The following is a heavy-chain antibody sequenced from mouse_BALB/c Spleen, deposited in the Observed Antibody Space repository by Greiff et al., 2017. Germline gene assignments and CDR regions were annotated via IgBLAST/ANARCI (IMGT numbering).Heavy chain of an antibody. Sequence: VQGVESGPGLVAPSQSLSITCTVSGFSLTSYGVHWVRQPPGKGLEWLGVIWAGGSTNYNSALMSRLSISKDNSKSQVFLKMNSLQTDDTAMYYCARDEEVRGYFDYWGQGTTLTVSS. J-gene: IGHJ2*01. CDR1: GFSLTSYG. CDR2: IWAGGST. D-gene: IGHD2-14*01. V-gene: IGHV2-9*02. CDR3: ARDEEVRGYFDY.